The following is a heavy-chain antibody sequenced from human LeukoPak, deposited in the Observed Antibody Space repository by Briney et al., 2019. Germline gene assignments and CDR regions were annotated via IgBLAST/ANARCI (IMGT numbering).Heavy chain of an antibody. CDR1: GFTFSSYA. CDR2: ISSNGGST. V-gene: IGHV3-64*01. J-gene: IGHJ1*01. D-gene: IGHD6-13*01. CDR3: ARDEGIAAAARGGYFQH. Sequence: GGSLRLSCAASGFTFSSYAMHWVRQAPGKGLEYVSAISSNGGSTYYANSVKGRFTISRDNSKNTLYLQMGSLRAEDTAVYYCARDEGIAAAARGGYFQHWGQGTLVTVSS.